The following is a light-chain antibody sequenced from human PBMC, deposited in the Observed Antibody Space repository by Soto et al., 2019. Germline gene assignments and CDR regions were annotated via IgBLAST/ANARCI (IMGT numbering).Light chain of an antibody. CDR3: QQYGNSPLT. CDR1: QSVSSSY. V-gene: IGKV3-20*01. Sequence: EIVLTQSTGTLSLSPGERATLSCRASQSVSSSYLAWYQQKPGQAPRLLIYGASSRATGIPDRFSGSGSGTDFTLTISRLEPEDFAVYYCQQYGNSPLTFGQGTKVEIK. CDR2: GAS. J-gene: IGKJ1*01.